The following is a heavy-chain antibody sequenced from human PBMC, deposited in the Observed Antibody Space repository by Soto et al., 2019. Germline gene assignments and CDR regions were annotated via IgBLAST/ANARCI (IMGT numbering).Heavy chain of an antibody. CDR3: ARDRECSGGSCSLRGYYGMDV. CDR1: GYTFTSYG. D-gene: IGHD2-15*01. J-gene: IGHJ6*02. Sequence: ASVKVSCKASGYTFTSYGISWVRQAPGQGLEWMGWISAYNGNTNYAQKLQGRVTMTTDTSTSTAYMELRSLRSDDTAVYYCARDRECSGGSCSLRGYYGMDVWGQGTTVTVSS. CDR2: ISAYNGNT. V-gene: IGHV1-18*01.